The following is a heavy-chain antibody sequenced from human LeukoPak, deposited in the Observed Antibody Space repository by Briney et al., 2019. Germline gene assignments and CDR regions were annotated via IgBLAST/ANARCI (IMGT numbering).Heavy chain of an antibody. CDR2: IYSGGST. J-gene: IGHJ5*02. D-gene: IGHD6-19*01. Sequence: GGSLRLSCAASGFTVSNNFLNWVRQAPGKGLEWVSVIYSGGSTHYADSVKGRFTISRDISKNTVYLQMNSLRAEDTAVYFCARGEGSGWFSRKWFDPWGQGTLVTVSS. V-gene: IGHV3-66*01. CDR3: ARGEGSGWFSRKWFDP. CDR1: GFTVSNNF.